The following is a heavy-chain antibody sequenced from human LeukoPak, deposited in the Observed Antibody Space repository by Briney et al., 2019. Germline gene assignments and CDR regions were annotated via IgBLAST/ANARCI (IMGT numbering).Heavy chain of an antibody. V-gene: IGHV1-46*01. J-gene: IGHJ6*02. D-gene: IGHD2-2*01. Sequence: ASVKVSCKASGYTFTSYYMDWVRQAPGQGLEWMGIVNPSGGSTSYAQKFQGRVTMTRDTSTSTVYMELSSLRSEDTAVYYCARGSYQLLWARGAYYYYGMDVWGQGTTVTVSS. CDR1: GYTFTSYY. CDR2: VNPSGGST. CDR3: ARGSYQLLWARGAYYYYGMDV.